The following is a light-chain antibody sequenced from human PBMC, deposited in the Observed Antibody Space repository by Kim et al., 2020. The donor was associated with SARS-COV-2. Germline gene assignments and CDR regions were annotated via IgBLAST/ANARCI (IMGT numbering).Light chain of an antibody. J-gene: IGLJ3*02. CDR3: NSRDSSSNRWV. CDR1: SLRNYY. Sequence: ALGQTVRIACQGDSLRNYYASWYQQKPGQAPVLVIFGKNNRPSGIPDRFSGSSSGNTASLTITGAQAEDEADYYCNSRDSSSNRWVFGGGTQLTVL. V-gene: IGLV3-19*01. CDR2: GKN.